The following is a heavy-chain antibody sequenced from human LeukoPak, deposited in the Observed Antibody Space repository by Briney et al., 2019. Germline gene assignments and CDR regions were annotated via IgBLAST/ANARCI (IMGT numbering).Heavy chain of an antibody. CDR2: IKKDGSEQ. CDR1: GFSFSDHW. D-gene: IGHD5-24*01. J-gene: IGHJ4*02. Sequence: GGSLRLSCVASGFSFSDHWMNWFRQAPGKGLEWVATIKKDGSEQYYVDSMKGRLTISRDNAKNPVYLQIHNLRAEDTAVYYCARDLGWLQSDYWGQGTLVTVSS. CDR3: ARDLGWLQSDY. V-gene: IGHV3-7*01.